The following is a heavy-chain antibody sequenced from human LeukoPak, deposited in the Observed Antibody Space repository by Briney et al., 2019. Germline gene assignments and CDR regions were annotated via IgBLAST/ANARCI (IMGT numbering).Heavy chain of an antibody. V-gene: IGHV3-30*02. D-gene: IGHD3-22*01. J-gene: IGHJ1*01. CDR3: VKDVRFTDSSGYWSS. CDR1: GFTFSSYS. CDR2: IRFDGTSE. Sequence: GGSLRLSCAASGFTFSSYSMNWVRQAPGKGLEWVAFIRFDGTSEKYADSVKGRFTISRDNSKNTLYLQMDSLRSEDTALYYCVKDVRFTDSSGYWSSWGQGTLVTVSS.